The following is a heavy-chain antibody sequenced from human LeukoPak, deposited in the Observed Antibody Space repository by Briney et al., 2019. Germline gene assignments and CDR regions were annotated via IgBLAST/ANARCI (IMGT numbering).Heavy chain of an antibody. V-gene: IGHV1-18*01. J-gene: IGHJ3*02. D-gene: IGHD2-21*02. CDR3: AREHIVVVTAPPQDGFDI. CDR1: GYTFTSYG. CDR2: ISAYNGDT. Sequence: ASVKVSCKASGYTFTSYGITWVRQAPGQGLEWMGWISAYNGDTNYAQKLQGRVTMTTETSTSTAYMELRSLRSDDTAVYYCAREHIVVVTAPPQDGFDIWGQGTMVTVSS.